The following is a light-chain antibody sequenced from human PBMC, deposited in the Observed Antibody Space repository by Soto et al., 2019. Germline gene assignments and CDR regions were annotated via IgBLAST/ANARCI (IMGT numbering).Light chain of an antibody. V-gene: IGLV1-44*01. CDR2: SND. CDR1: SSNIGSNT. Sequence: VLTQAPSASGTPGQRVTISCSGSSSNIGSNTVSWYQQVPGTAPKLLIYSNDQRPSGVPDRFSGSKSGTSASLAIGGLQSEDEADYYCAAWDGSLNGWVFGGGTQLTVL. J-gene: IGLJ2*01. CDR3: AAWDGSLNGWV.